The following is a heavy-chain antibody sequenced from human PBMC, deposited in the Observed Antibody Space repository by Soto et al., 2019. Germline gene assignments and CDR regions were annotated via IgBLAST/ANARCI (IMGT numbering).Heavy chain of an antibody. J-gene: IGHJ3*02. CDR1: GGSISSGDYY. Sequence: SETLSLTCTVSGGSISSGDYYWSWIRQPPGKGLEWIGYIYYSGSTNYNPSLKSRVTISVDTSKNQFSLKLSSVTAADTAVYYCARGGIVGSTEAFDIWGQGTMVTVSS. CDR2: IYYSGST. V-gene: IGHV4-61*08. D-gene: IGHD1-26*01. CDR3: ARGGIVGSTEAFDI.